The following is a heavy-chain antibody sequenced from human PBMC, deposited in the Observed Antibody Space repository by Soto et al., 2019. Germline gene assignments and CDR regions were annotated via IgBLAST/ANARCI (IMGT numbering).Heavy chain of an antibody. V-gene: IGHV3-23*01. Sequence: GSLRLSCAVFGTTFNNYAMTWVCQAPGKGVEWVSGISNSGDGTYYADLVKGLFTISSDNSRNTLYLQMSSLRAEDTGVYYCAKGSGTWGAADYFEYWGQGALVTISS. J-gene: IGHJ4*02. D-gene: IGHD1-7*01. CDR2: ISNSGDGT. CDR3: AKGSGTWGAADYFEY. CDR1: GTTFNNYA.